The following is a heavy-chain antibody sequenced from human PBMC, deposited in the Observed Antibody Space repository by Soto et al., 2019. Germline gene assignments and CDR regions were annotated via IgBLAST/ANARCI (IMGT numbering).Heavy chain of an antibody. CDR2: ISYDGINK. D-gene: IGHD1-1*01. CDR3: AKSVYNWNDGFFDY. Sequence: GGSQRLSCAASGFTFSSYGMHWVRQAPGKGLEWVAVISYDGINKYYADSVKGRFTISRDNSKNTLYLQMNSLRAEDTAVYYCAKSVYNWNDGFFDYWGQGTLVTVSS. J-gene: IGHJ4*02. V-gene: IGHV3-30*18. CDR1: GFTFSSYG.